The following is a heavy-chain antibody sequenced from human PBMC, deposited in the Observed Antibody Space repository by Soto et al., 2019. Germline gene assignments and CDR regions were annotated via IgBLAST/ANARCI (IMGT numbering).Heavy chain of an antibody. CDR2: IYYSGST. CDR1: GGSISSYY. V-gene: IGHV4-59*01. D-gene: IGHD6-13*01. Sequence: PSETLSLTCTVSGGSISSYYWSWIRQPPGKGLEWIGYIYYSGSTNYNPSLKSRVTISVDTSKNQFSLKLSSVTAADTAVYYCARGASIAAAEPYFDYWGQGTLVTVSS. CDR3: ARGASIAAAEPYFDY. J-gene: IGHJ4*02.